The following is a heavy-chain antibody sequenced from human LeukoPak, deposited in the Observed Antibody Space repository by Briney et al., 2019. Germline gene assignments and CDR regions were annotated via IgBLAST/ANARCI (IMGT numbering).Heavy chain of an antibody. CDR1: GFTVSSNY. CDR2: IYIDDST. CDR3: ARAGGGYSYGRWQYYFGY. J-gene: IGHJ4*02. V-gene: IGHV3-53*01. Sequence: WGSLRLSCAASGFTVSSNYMSWVRQAPGKGLEWVSVIYIDDSTYYADSVRGRFTISRDNSKNTLYLQMNSLRAEDTAVYYCARAGGGYSYGRWQYYFGYWGQGTLVTVSS. D-gene: IGHD5-18*01.